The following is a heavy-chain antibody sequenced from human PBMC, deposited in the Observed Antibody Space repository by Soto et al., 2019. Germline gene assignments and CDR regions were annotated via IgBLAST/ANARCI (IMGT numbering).Heavy chain of an antibody. V-gene: IGHV4-39*01. D-gene: IGHD2-21*01. J-gene: IGHJ5*01. CDR3: GRVVEGATRHTDPDS. CDR2: VYHNGGA. Sequence: SETLALTCTVSGVSIHNSHSFWAWIRQPPGKGLQFIASVYHNGGAHYNSSLKSRVTISADTANNQVSLRMRSLTAADTAFYYCGRVVEGATRHTDPDSWGQGILVTVSS. CDR1: GVSIHNSHSF.